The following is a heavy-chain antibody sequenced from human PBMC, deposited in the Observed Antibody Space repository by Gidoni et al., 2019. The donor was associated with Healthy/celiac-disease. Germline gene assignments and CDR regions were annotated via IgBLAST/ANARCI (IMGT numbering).Heavy chain of an antibody. Sequence: EVQLLESGGGLVQPGGSLRLSCAASVFTFSSYAMSWVRQAPGKGLEWVSAISGSGGSTYYADSVKGRFTISRDNSKNTLYLQMNSLRAEDTAVYYCAKDHGGSYYVGWFDPWGQGTLVTVSS. V-gene: IGHV3-23*01. D-gene: IGHD1-26*01. CDR3: AKDHGGSYYVGWFDP. J-gene: IGHJ5*02. CDR1: VFTFSSYA. CDR2: ISGSGGST.